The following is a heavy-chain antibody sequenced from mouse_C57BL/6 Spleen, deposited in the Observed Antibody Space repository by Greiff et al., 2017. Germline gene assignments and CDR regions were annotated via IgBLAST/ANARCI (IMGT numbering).Heavy chain of an antibody. Sequence: EVQLQQSGPGLVKPSQSLSLTCSVTGYSITSGYYWNWIRQFPGNKLEWMGYISYDGSNNYNPSLKNRISITRDTSKNQFFLKLNSVTTEDTATYYCAYYYGSSYFYAMDYWGQGTSVTVSS. CDR3: AYYYGSSYFYAMDY. CDR1: GYSITSGYY. CDR2: ISYDGSN. D-gene: IGHD1-1*01. J-gene: IGHJ4*01. V-gene: IGHV3-6*01.